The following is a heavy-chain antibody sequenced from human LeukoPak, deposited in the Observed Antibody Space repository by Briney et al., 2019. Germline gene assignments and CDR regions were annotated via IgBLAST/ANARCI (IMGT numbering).Heavy chain of an antibody. V-gene: IGHV3-74*01. D-gene: IGHD4-17*01. Sequence: PGGSLRLSCAASGSTFSSSWMHWVRQAPGKGLMWVSHINSGASTTTYADSVKGRFTISRDNAKNTLYLQMNSLRAEDTAVYYCASLSTHDYGDPWGQGTLVTVSS. CDR2: INSGASTT. CDR1: GSTFSSSW. CDR3: ASLSTHDYGDP. J-gene: IGHJ4*02.